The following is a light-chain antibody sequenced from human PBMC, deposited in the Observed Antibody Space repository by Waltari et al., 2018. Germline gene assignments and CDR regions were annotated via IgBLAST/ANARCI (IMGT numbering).Light chain of an antibody. Sequence: SYELTQPSSVSVTPGQTTCIPCPGDNLGDKSASWCQQKPGQSPVLVIYQDDKRPSGIPERFSGSNSGDTATLTIGGTQATDEADYFCQAWDNSTVVFGGGTKLTVL. CDR3: QAWDNSTVV. CDR1: NLGDKS. CDR2: QDD. J-gene: IGLJ2*01. V-gene: IGLV3-1*01.